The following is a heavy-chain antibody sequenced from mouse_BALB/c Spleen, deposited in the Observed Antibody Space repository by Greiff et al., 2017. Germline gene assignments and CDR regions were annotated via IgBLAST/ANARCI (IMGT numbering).Heavy chain of an antibody. J-gene: IGHJ4*01. CDR2: ISSGSSTI. V-gene: IGHV5-17*02. D-gene: IGHD2-4*01. Sequence: EVQLVESGGGLVQPGGSRKLSCAASGFTFSSFGMHWVRQAPEKGLEWVAYISSGSSTIYYADTVKGRFTISRDNPKNTLFLQMTSLRSEDTAMYYCARSTMITHYYAMDYWGQGTSVTVSS. CDR1: GFTFSSFG. CDR3: ARSTMITHYYAMDY.